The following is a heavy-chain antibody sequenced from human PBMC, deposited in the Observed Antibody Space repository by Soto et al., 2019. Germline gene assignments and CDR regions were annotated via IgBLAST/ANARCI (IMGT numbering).Heavy chain of an antibody. CDR3: ASSPRGGYQLIGVDNWFDP. CDR2: IYYSGST. J-gene: IGHJ5*02. CDR1: GGSISSSSYY. D-gene: IGHD2-2*01. Sequence: SETLSLTCTVSGGSISSSSYYWGWIRQPPGKGLEWIGSIYYSGSTYYNPSLKGRVTISVDTSKNQFSLKLSSVTAADTAVYYCASSPRGGYQLIGVDNWFDPWGQGTLVTVSS. V-gene: IGHV4-39*01.